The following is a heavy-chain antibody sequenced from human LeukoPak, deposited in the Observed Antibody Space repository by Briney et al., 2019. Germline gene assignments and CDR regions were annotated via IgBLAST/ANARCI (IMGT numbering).Heavy chain of an antibody. CDR3: ARGALSFYGSGSFQY. D-gene: IGHD3-10*01. Sequence: GGSLRLSCAASGFTFGNYWMHWVRQAPGTGLVWVSRINVGGSTTDYADSVKGRFTISRDNAKNTLYVQMNSLRAEDTAVYYCARGALSFYGSGSFQYWGQGSLVTVSS. CDR1: GFTFGNYW. J-gene: IGHJ4*02. CDR2: INVGGSTT. V-gene: IGHV3-74*01.